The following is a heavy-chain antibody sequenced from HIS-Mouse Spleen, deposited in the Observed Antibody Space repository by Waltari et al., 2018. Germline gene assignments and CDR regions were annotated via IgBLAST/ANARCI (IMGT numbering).Heavy chain of an antibody. V-gene: IGHV1-2*02. CDR3: ARDKYSSSPGIGAFDI. CDR2: SKPNSGGT. Sequence: QVQLVQSGAEVKKPGASVKVSCKASGYTFTGYYMHWVRQAPGQGLEWMGWSKPNSGGTNYAQKFQGRVTMTRDTSISTAYMELSRLRSDDTAVYYCARDKYSSSPGIGAFDIWGQGTMVTVSS. D-gene: IGHD6-6*01. J-gene: IGHJ3*02. CDR1: GYTFTGYY.